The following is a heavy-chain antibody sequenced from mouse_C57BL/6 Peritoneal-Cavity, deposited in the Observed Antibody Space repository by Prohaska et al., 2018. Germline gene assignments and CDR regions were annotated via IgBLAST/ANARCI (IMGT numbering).Heavy chain of an antibody. Sequence: EGQLQRPGPERVKPGASVKIPCKASGYRFTDYNMDWVKQSHGKSLAWIGDINPNNGGTIYNQKFKGKATLTVDKSSSTAYMELRSLTSEDTAVYYCARRGNYFDYWGQGTTLTVSS. D-gene: IGHD1-1*02. CDR3: ARRGNYFDY. V-gene: IGHV1-18*01. J-gene: IGHJ2*01. CDR1: GYRFTDYN. CDR2: INPNNGGT.